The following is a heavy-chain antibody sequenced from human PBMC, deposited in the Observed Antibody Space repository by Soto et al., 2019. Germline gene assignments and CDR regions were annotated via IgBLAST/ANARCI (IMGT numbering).Heavy chain of an antibody. CDR1: GFTFSSYG. J-gene: IGHJ5*02. V-gene: IGHV3-30*18. CDR2: ISYDGSNK. CDR3: AKNVYENWFDP. Sequence: QVQLVESGGGVVQPGRSLRLSCAASGFTFSSYGMHWVRQAPGKGLEWVAVISYDGSNKYYADSVKGRFTISRDNSKNTVYLQMNSLRAEDTAVYFCAKNVYENWFDPWGQGTLVTVSS. D-gene: IGHD5-12*01.